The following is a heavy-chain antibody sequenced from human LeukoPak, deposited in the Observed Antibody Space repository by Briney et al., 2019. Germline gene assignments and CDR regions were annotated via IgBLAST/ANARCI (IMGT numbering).Heavy chain of an antibody. CDR3: ARDKGSYDSDF. D-gene: IGHD5-18*01. CDR1: GFTFSSYT. Sequence: GGSLRLSCAASGFTFSSYTMNWLRQAPGKGLEWVSSISSSSYIYYADSVKGRFTISRDNAKNSLYLQMNSLRAEGTAVYYCARDKGSYDSDFWGQGTLVTVSS. CDR2: ISSSSYI. J-gene: IGHJ4*02. V-gene: IGHV3-21*01.